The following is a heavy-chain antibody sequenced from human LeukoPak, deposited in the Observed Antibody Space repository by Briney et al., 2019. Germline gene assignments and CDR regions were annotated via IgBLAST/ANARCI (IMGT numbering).Heavy chain of an antibody. CDR3: AKSGALLLWFGELLDYFDY. V-gene: IGHV3-23*01. CDR1: GFTFSSYA. D-gene: IGHD3-10*01. J-gene: IGHJ4*02. CDR2: ISGSVGST. Sequence: HPGGSLRLSCAASGFTFSSYAMSWVRQAPGKGLECVSAISGSVGSTYYADSVKGRFTISRDNSKNTLYLQMNSLRAEDTAVYYCAKSGALLLWFGELLDYFDYWGQGTLVTVSS.